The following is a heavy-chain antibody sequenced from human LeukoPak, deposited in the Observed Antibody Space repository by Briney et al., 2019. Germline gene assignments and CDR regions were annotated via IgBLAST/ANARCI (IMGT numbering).Heavy chain of an antibody. D-gene: IGHD6-13*01. J-gene: IGHJ4*02. CDR3: ARGAGEYSSSPGDY. CDR1: GFTFSSYS. Sequence: GGSLRLSCAASGFTFSSYSMNWVRQAPGKGLEWVSSISSSSSYIYYADSVKGRFTISRDNAKNSLYLQMNSLRAEDTAVYYCARGAGEYSSSPGDYWGQGTLVTVSS. V-gene: IGHV3-21*01. CDR2: ISSSSSYI.